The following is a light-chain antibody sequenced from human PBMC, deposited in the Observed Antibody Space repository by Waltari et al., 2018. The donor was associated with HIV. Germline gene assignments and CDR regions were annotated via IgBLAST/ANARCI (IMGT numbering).Light chain of an antibody. J-gene: IGKJ2*01. CDR2: WAS. Sequence: DIVMTQSPDSLAVSLGERATINCKSSQSVLYSSNNKNYLAWYQQKPGQPPKLLIYWASTRESGVPDRCSGSGSGTDFTLTISSLQAEDVAVYYSQQYYTTPLFGQGTKLEIK. V-gene: IGKV4-1*01. CDR1: QSVLYSSNNKNY. CDR3: QQYYTTPL.